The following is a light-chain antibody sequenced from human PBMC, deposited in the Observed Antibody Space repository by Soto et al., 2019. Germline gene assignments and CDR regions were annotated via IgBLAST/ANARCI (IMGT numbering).Light chain of an antibody. Sequence: EIVLTQSPDTLSLSPGERATLSCRASQSVGNSLAWYQHKPGQAPRLLIHGTSSRFTGIPDRFCVSGSGTDFTLNIGRLEPEDFAVYSCQHYFNSPWTFGQETKVEIK. CDR3: QHYFNSPWT. V-gene: IGKV3-20*01. J-gene: IGKJ1*01. CDR1: QSVGNS. CDR2: GTS.